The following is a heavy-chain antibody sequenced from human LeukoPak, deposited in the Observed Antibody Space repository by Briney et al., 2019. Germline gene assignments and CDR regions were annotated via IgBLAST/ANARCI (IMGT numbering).Heavy chain of an antibody. CDR3: ARGQYCSTTTCYSARRYFDF. J-gene: IGHJ4*02. Sequence: SETLSLTCAVSGGAFSNYFWTWIRQPPGKGLEWIAEINDSGSTNSNSSLRSRVAISLDTSKNQFSLRLTSVTAADTAVYYCARGQYCSTTTCYSARRYFDFWGQGTLVTVSS. CDR1: GGAFSNYF. D-gene: IGHD2-2*01. CDR2: INDSGST. V-gene: IGHV4-34*01.